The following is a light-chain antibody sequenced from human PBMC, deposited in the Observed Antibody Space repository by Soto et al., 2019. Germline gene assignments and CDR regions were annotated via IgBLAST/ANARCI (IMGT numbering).Light chain of an antibody. J-gene: IGLJ2*01. CDR1: SSDVGSYNL. CDR3: CSYAGSSTLYVV. V-gene: IGLV2-23*01. Sequence: QSALTQPASVSGSPGQSITISYTGTSSDVGSYNLVSWYQQHPGKAPKLMIYEGSKRPSGVSNRFSGSKSGNTASLTISGLQAEDEADYYCCSYAGSSTLYVVFGGGTKLTVL. CDR2: EGS.